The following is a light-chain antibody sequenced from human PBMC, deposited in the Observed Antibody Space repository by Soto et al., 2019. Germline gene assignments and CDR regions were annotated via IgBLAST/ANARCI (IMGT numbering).Light chain of an antibody. CDR3: QQYNSYRRT. V-gene: IGKV1-5*03. Sequence: DIQMTQSPSTLSASVGDRVTITCRAIQSISSCLAWYQQKPGKAPKLLIYKASSLESGVPSRFSGSGSGTEFTLTISSLQPDDFATYYCQQYNSYRRTFGQGTKVEIK. J-gene: IGKJ1*01. CDR1: QSISSC. CDR2: KAS.